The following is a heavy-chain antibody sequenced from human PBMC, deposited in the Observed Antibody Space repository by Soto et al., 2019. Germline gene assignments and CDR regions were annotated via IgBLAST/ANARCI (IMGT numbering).Heavy chain of an antibody. CDR2: IDYSGST. CDR1: GGSVSSGSYY. J-gene: IGHJ4*02. V-gene: IGHV4-61*01. D-gene: IGHD3-10*01. CDR3: ARDRSFGSGSYSDS. Sequence: PSETLSLTCTVSGGSVSSGSYYWSWIRQPPGKGLEWIAYIDYSGSTNYNPSLKSRVTISIDTSKNQFSLKLSSVTAADTAVYHCARDRSFGSGSYSDSWGQGVLVTVSS.